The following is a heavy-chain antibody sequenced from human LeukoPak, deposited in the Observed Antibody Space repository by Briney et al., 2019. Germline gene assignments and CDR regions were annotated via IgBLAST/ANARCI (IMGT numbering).Heavy chain of an antibody. CDR2: MKHDGSAS. Sequence: GGSLRLSCAGSGFSFSNYWMAWVRQPPGKGPEWVANMKHDGSASHYADSVKGRFTISRDNAQNSVYLQMNSLRAEDTAVYYCARDVVGSLDYWGLGTLVTVSS. J-gene: IGHJ4*02. CDR3: ARDVVGSLDY. D-gene: IGHD2-15*01. V-gene: IGHV3-7*01. CDR1: GFSFSNYW.